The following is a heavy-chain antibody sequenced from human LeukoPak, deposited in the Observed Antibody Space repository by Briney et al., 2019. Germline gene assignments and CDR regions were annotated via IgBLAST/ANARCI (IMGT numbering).Heavy chain of an antibody. J-gene: IGHJ4*02. CDR1: GGSISSSSYY. V-gene: IGHV4-61*05. CDR2: IYHSGST. Sequence: SETLSLTCTVSGGSISSSSYYWGWIRQPPGKGLEWIGYIYHSGSTNYNPSLKSRVTVSVDTSKNQFSLKLNSVTAADTAVYYCARSLSSAWYAYDYWGQGTLVTVSS. CDR3: ARSLSSAWYAYDY. D-gene: IGHD6-19*01.